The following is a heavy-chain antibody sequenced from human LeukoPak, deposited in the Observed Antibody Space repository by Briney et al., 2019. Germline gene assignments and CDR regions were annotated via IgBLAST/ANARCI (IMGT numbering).Heavy chain of an antibody. J-gene: IGHJ5*02. Sequence: NPSETLSLTCTVSGGSISSGGYYWSWIRQHPGKGLEWIGYIYYSGSTYYNPSLKSRVTISVDTSKNQFSLKLSSVTAADTAVYYCARVPYQLLYGFDPWGQGTLVTVSS. V-gene: IGHV4-31*03. CDR1: GGSISSGGYY. CDR2: IYYSGST. D-gene: IGHD2-2*02. CDR3: ARVPYQLLYGFDP.